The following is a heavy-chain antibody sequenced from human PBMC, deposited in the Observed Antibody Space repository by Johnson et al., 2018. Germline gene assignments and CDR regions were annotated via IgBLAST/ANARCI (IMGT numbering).Heavy chain of an antibody. V-gene: IGHV3-30-3*01. CDR3: ARARWTNYSHNYVDYYMAV. CDR1: GFTFSSYT. CDR2: ISYDGSNT. D-gene: IGHD1-1*01. Sequence: QVQLVQSGGGVVQPGRSLRLACTASGFTFSSYTIHWVRQAPGKGLEWVALISYDGSNTYYADTVKGRFTTSRDNSKSTLYLQRNSLGAEGTAGYYCARARWTNYSHNYVDYYMAVWGKGTPVTVAS. J-gene: IGHJ6*03.